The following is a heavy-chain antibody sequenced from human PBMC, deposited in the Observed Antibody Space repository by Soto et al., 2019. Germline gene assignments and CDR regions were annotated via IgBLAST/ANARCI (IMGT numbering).Heavy chain of an antibody. CDR3: ARGVFGVVTV. CDR1: GGSISSGGYS. V-gene: IGHV4-30-2*01. J-gene: IGHJ4*02. CDR2: IYHSGST. Sequence: PSETLSLTCAVSGGSISSGGYSWSWIRQPPGKGLEWIGYIYHSGSTYYNPSLKSRVTISVDRSKNQFSLKLSSVTAADTAVYYCARGVFGVVTVWGQGPLFTVYS. D-gene: IGHD3-3*01.